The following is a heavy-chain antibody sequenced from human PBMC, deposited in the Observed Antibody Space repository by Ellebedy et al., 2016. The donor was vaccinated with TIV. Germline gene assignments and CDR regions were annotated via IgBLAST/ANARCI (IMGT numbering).Heavy chain of an antibody. Sequence: PGGSLRLSCKGSGYSFTSYWIGWVRQMPGKGLEWMGIIYPGDSDTRYSPSFQGQVTISADKSISTAYLQWSSLKASDTAMYYCARVGWGTYDFWSGYWPLDAFDIWGQGTMVTVSS. CDR3: ARVGWGTYDFWSGYWPLDAFDI. CDR2: IYPGDSDT. D-gene: IGHD3-3*01. CDR1: GYSFTSYW. J-gene: IGHJ3*02. V-gene: IGHV5-51*01.